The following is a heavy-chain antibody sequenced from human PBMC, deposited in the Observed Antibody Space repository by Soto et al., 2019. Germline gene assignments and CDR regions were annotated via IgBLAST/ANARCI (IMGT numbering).Heavy chain of an antibody. CDR1: GGSSSSYY. Sequence: ETLSLTCTVSGGSSSSYYWSWSRKPPGKGLEWIGYFFYADSVKGRFTISRDSTKQTLYLQMNSLRPDDTAMYYCARDGVSSTEYTWNYGTYFDYWGQGALVTVSS. CDR3: ARDGVSSTEYTWNYGTYFDY. V-gene: IGHV4-59*01. CDR2: FFYA. D-gene: IGHD1-7*01. J-gene: IGHJ4*02.